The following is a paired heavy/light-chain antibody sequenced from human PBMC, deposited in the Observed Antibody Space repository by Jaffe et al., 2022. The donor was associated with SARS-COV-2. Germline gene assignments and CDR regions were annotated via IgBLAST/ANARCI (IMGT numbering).Light chain of an antibody. CDR3: QQYNSWPPT. CDR1: QNIRSK. V-gene: IGKV3-15*01. CDR2: AAS. J-gene: IGKJ2*01. Sequence: EIVMSQSPATLSVSPGERATLSCRASQNIRSKLAWYQRKAGQPPRLLIYAASARATGIPAGFSGSGSGTEFTLTISSLQSEDFAIYYCQQYNSWPPTFGQGTKLEIK.
Heavy chain of an antibody. CDR2: ISHDGVNP. V-gene: IGHV3-30*18. D-gene: IGHD2-21*01. CDR3: AKDRGFVVVVAAFED. Sequence: QVQLVESGGGVVQPGRSLRLSCAASGFTFSNYAMHWVRQAPGKGLEWLAVISHDGVNPYYRDSVKGRFTISRDNSKNTLYLQLNSLTPEDTAVYYCAKDRGFVVVVAAFEDWGQGTLVTVSS. CDR1: GFTFSNYA. J-gene: IGHJ4*02.